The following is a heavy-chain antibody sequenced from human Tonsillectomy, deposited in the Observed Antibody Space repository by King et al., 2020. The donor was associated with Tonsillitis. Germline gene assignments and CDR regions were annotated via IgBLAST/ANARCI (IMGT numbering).Heavy chain of an antibody. J-gene: IGHJ1*01. Sequence: VQLQQWGAGLLKPSETLSLTCAVYGGSFSGYYWSWIRQPPGKGLEWIGEINHSGSTNYNPSLKSRVTISVDTSKNQFSLKLSSVTAADTAVYYCARARQFGGVMSYFQHWGQGTLVTVSS. V-gene: IGHV4-34*01. CDR3: ARARQFGGVMSYFQH. CDR2: INHSGST. CDR1: GGSFSGYY. D-gene: IGHD3-16*01.